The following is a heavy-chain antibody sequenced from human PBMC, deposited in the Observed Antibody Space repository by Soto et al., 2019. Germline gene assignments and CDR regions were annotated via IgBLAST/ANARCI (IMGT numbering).Heavy chain of an antibody. J-gene: IGHJ6*02. V-gene: IGHV1-69*13. CDR1: GGTLSSYA. CDR3: ARDRVYRSYYYYGMDV. Sequence: SVKVSCKASGGTLSSYAISWVRQAPGQGLEWMGGIIPIFGTANYAQKFQGRVTITADESTSTAYMELSSLRSEDTAVYYCARDRVYRSYYYYGMDVWGQGTTVTVSS. CDR2: IIPIFGTA.